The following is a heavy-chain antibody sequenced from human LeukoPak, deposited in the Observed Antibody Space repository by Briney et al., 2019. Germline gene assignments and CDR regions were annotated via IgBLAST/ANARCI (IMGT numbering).Heavy chain of an antibody. V-gene: IGHV1-8*03. Sequence: ASVKVSCKASGYTFTSLDINWVRQATGQGLEWMGWMNPNSGYTGYAQQFQGRVTFTRSTSISTAYKELSSLRSDDTAVYYCATDDYSNGMDVWGKGTTVTVSS. CDR2: MNPNSGYT. CDR3: ATDDYSNGMDV. CDR1: GYTFTSLD. D-gene: IGHD4-11*01. J-gene: IGHJ6*04.